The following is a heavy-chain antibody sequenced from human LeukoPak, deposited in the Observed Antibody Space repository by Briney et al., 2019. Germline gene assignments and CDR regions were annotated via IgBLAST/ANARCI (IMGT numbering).Heavy chain of an antibody. Sequence: ASVKVSCKASGYTFTSYAMHWVRQAPGQRLEWMGWINAGNGNTKYSQKFQGRVTITRDTSASTAYMELSSLRSEDTAVYYCARDSILPGYYYDSSGKAFDIWGQGTMVTVSS. CDR1: GYTFTSYA. V-gene: IGHV1-3*01. CDR3: ARDSILPGYYYDSSGKAFDI. D-gene: IGHD3-22*01. CDR2: INAGNGNT. J-gene: IGHJ3*02.